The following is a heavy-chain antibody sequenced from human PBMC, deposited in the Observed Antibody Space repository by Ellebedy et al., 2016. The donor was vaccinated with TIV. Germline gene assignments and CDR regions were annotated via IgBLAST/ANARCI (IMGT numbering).Heavy chain of an antibody. V-gene: IGHV3-9*01. CDR1: GFTFDDYA. D-gene: IGHD3-10*01. J-gene: IGHJ4*02. CDR3: ASHYYGSGSYDY. Sequence: GGSLRLXCAASGFTFDDYAMHWVRQAPGKGLEWVSGISWNSGSIGYADSVKGRFTISRDNAKNSLYLQMNSLRAEDTALYYCASHYYGSGSYDYWGQGTLVTVSS. CDR2: ISWNSGSI.